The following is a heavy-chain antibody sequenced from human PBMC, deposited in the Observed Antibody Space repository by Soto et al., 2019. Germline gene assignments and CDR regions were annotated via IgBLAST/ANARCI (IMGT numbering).Heavy chain of an antibody. J-gene: IGHJ5*02. CDR3: ARSHGDSTYWFDA. V-gene: IGHV1-69*12. CDR1: GGTFSSYA. CDR2: IIPIFGTA. D-gene: IGHD4-17*01. Sequence: QVQLVQSGAEVKKPGSSVKVSCKASGGTFSSYAISWVRQAPGQGLEWMGGIIPIFGTANYAQKFQGRVTITADEATSTAYMELGTLRSEDTAVYYCARSHGDSTYWFDAWGQGTLVPVSS.